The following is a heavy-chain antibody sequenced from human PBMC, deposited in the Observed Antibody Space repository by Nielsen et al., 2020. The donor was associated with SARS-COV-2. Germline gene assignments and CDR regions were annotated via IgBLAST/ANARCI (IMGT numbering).Heavy chain of an antibody. D-gene: IGHD1-14*01. CDR2: IYHTGST. V-gene: IGHV4-31*03. CDR1: GGSIKTASYY. J-gene: IGHJ3*02. Sequence: SETLPLTCTVSGGSIKTASYYWSWIRQHPEWGLEWVGYIYHTGSTYYNSALESRVTISADMSKNQFSLELTSLTAADTAVYYCARGIRPRHVFDIWGQGTMVTVSS. CDR3: ARGIRPRHVFDI.